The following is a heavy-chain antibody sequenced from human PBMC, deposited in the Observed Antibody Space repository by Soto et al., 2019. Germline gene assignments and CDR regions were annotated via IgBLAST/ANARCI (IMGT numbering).Heavy chain of an antibody. D-gene: IGHD2-2*01. CDR3: ARRYCSSPSCYPVYSYYYGMDV. Sequence: VESVTISCKVSGYSFTRYWIVWVLQMPGKGLGSMALIYEADSYTIYGPSFQGQVTISAYKSISTAYLQWSSLKASDTAMYYCARRYCSSPSCYPVYSYYYGMDVRGQGTTVTVSS. J-gene: IGHJ6*01. CDR1: GYSFTRYW. CDR2: IYEADSYT. V-gene: IGHV5-51*01.